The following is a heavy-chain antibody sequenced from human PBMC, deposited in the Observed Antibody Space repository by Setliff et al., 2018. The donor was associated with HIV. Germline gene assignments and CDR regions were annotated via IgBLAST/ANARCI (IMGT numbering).Heavy chain of an antibody. Sequence: GESLKISCKGFGYSFSDNWIGRVRQMPGKGLEWMGIIYPDDSATRYSPSFQGQVTISADKSINTAYMRWRSLRASDTAMYFCAKHGFERKSPYNWFDSWGQGTLVTVSS. D-gene: IGHD3-16*01. CDR3: AKHGFERKSPYNWFDS. CDR2: IYPDDSAT. J-gene: IGHJ5*01. V-gene: IGHV5-51*01. CDR1: GYSFSDNW.